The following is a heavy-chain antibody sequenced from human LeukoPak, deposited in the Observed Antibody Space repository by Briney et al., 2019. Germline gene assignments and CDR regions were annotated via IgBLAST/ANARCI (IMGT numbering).Heavy chain of an antibody. Sequence: SETLSLTCAVYGGSFNGYYWSWIRQPPGKGLEWIGEINHSGSTNYNPSLKSRVTISVDTSKNQFSLKLSSVTAADTAVYYCARGLVVVPAADPHFDYWGQGTLVTVSS. D-gene: IGHD2-2*01. CDR2: INHSGST. CDR3: ARGLVVVPAADPHFDY. J-gene: IGHJ4*02. CDR1: GGSFNGYY. V-gene: IGHV4-34*01.